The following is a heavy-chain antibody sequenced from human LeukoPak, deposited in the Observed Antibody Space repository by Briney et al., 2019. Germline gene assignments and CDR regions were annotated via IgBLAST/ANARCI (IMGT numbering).Heavy chain of an antibody. CDR3: AKDLVAVAGIETLWFDP. D-gene: IGHD6-19*01. Sequence: PGGSLRLSCAASGFTFSSYVMHWVRQAPGKELEYVSAISSNGGSTYYANSVKGRFTISRDNSKNTLYLQMGSLGAEDMAVYYCAKDLVAVAGIETLWFDPWGQGTLVTVSS. V-gene: IGHV3-64*01. CDR1: GFTFSSYV. CDR2: ISSNGGST. J-gene: IGHJ5*02.